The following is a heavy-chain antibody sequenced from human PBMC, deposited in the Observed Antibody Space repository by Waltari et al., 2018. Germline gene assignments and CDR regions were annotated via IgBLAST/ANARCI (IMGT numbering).Heavy chain of an antibody. Sequence: QVQLQESGPGLVKPSQTLSLTCTVSGGSISSGSYYWTWIRQPAGKGLEWIGRIYTSGSTNYNPSLKSRVTISVDTSKNQFSLKLSSVTAADTAVYNCARVRVGDGYDFWGQGTLVTVSS. CDR2: IYTSGST. CDR1: GGSISSGSYY. CDR3: ARVRVGDGYDF. D-gene: IGHD5-12*01. J-gene: IGHJ4*02. V-gene: IGHV4-61*02.